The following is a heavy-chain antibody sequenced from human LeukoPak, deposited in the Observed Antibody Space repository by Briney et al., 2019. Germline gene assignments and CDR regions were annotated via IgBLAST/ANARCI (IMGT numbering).Heavy chain of an antibody. Sequence: GGSLRLSCAASGFSSKSNVMSWVRQVPGKALEWVSSISGTGEYTYYADSVKGRFTTSRDNAKNSLYLQMNSLRAEDTALYYCAKDSRGSGSRYYGMDVWGQGTTVTVSS. CDR3: AKDSRGSGSRYYGMDV. V-gene: IGHV3-21*04. CDR1: GFSSKSNV. CDR2: ISGTGEYT. D-gene: IGHD3-10*01. J-gene: IGHJ6*02.